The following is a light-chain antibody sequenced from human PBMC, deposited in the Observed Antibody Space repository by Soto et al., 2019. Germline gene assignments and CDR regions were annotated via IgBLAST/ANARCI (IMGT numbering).Light chain of an antibody. CDR3: SSYTSGSTGV. CDR1: SSDVGGYNY. J-gene: IGLJ3*02. V-gene: IGLV2-14*01. Sequence: QYVLTQPASVSGSPGQSITISCTGTSSDVGGYNYVSWYQQHPGKAPKLVIYEVSNRPSGVSNRCSGSKSGNTASLTISGLQAEDEADYYCSSYTSGSTGVFGGGTKLTVL. CDR2: EVS.